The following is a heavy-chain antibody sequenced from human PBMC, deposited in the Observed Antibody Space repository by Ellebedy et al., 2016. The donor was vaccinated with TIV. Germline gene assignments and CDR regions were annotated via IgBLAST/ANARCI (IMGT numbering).Heavy chain of an antibody. Sequence: PGGSLRLSCAASGFTFSAHGMSWARQAPGKGLEWVSSISASGGETFYAASVKGHFIISRDNSKNTLYLQLNSLRAEDTALYYCAKIGVIGNWYFDIWGRGTLITVSS. D-gene: IGHD2-21*01. CDR3: AKIGVIGNWYFDI. V-gene: IGHV3-23*01. CDR2: ISASGGET. J-gene: IGHJ2*01. CDR1: GFTFSAHG.